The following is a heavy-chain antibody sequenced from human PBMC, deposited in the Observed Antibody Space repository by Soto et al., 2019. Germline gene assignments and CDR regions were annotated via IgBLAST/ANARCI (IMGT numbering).Heavy chain of an antibody. J-gene: IGHJ4*02. V-gene: IGHV1-18*01. D-gene: IGHD4-17*01. Sequence: QVQLVQSGAEVKKPGTSVKVSCKASGYTFTSNGISWVRQAPGQGLEWMGWISTYNGNTDYAQKLQGRVTMTRDISTSIAYMELRDLRSDDTAVYYCARDGYGDYGYWGQGSLVTVSS. CDR3: ARDGYGDYGY. CDR2: ISTYNGNT. CDR1: GYTFTSNG.